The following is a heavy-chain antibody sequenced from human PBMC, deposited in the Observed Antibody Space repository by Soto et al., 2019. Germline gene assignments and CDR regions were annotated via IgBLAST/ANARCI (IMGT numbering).Heavy chain of an antibody. CDR2: IYPGDSDT. Sequence: PGESLKISCKGSGYSFTSHWIGWVRQMPVKGLEWMGIIYPGDSDTRYSPSFQGQVTISADKSISTAYLQWSSLKASDTAMYYCARQVVPAAPLSAFDIWGQGTMVTVSS. J-gene: IGHJ3*02. CDR1: GYSFTSHW. CDR3: ARQVVPAAPLSAFDI. V-gene: IGHV5-51*01. D-gene: IGHD2-2*01.